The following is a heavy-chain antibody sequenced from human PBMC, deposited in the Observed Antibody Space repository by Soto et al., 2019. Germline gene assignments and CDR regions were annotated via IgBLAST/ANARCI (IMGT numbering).Heavy chain of an antibody. CDR2: INPSGGST. D-gene: IGHD2-21*02. Sequence: ASVKVSCKASGYTFTSYYMHWVRQAPGQGLEWMGIINPSGGSTSYAQKFQGRVTMTRDTSTSTVYMELSSLRSDDTAVYYCVRMNGGHFDAYDIWGRGTMVTVSS. J-gene: IGHJ3*02. CDR3: VRMNGGHFDAYDI. V-gene: IGHV1-46*01. CDR1: GYTFTSYY.